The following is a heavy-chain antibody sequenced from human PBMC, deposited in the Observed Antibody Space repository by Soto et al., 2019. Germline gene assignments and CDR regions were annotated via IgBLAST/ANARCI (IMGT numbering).Heavy chain of an antibody. D-gene: IGHD2-15*01. CDR2: ISYDGSNK. CDR1: GFTFSSCG. CDR3: AKAARYCSGGSCYVYWYFDL. Sequence: GGSLRLSCAASGFTFSSCGMHWVRQAPGKGLEWLAVISYDGSNKYYADSVKGRFTMSRDNSKNTLDLQMNSLRAEDTAVYYCAKAARYCSGGSCYVYWYFDLWGRGTLVTVS. V-gene: IGHV3-30*18. J-gene: IGHJ2*01.